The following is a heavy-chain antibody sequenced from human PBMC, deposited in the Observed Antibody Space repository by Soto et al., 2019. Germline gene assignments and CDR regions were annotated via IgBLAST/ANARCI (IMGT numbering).Heavy chain of an antibody. CDR3: ARDLIAAAAGNWFDP. Sequence: GASVKVSCKASGYTFTSYGISWVRQAPGQGLEWIRWISAYNGNTNYAQKLQGRVTMTTDTSTSTAYMELRSLRSDNTALYYCARDLIAAAAGNWFDPWGQGTLVTVSS. CDR1: GYTFTSYG. D-gene: IGHD6-13*01. J-gene: IGHJ5*02. CDR2: ISAYNGNT. V-gene: IGHV1-18*01.